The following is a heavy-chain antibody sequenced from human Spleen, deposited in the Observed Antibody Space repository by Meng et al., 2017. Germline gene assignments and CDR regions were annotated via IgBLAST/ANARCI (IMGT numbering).Heavy chain of an antibody. CDR2: IYYSGTT. J-gene: IGHJ4*02. CDR1: GDSISSSSYN. Sequence: GSLRLSCTVSGDSISSSSYNWGWIRQPPGKGLEWIGSIYYSGTTYYSPSLKSRVTLSIDMSKNQFSLKLSSVTAADTAVYYCARDRSYCSGGSCYYFDYWGQGTLVTVSS. V-gene: IGHV4-39*07. D-gene: IGHD2-15*01. CDR3: ARDRSYCSGGSCYYFDY.